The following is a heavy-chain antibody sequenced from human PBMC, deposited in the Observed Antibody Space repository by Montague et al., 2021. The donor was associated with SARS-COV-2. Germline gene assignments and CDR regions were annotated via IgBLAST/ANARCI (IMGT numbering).Heavy chain of an antibody. J-gene: IGHJ4*02. CDR3: ASLTMVRGVSPFYFDY. CDR2: INSDGSST. D-gene: IGHD3-10*01. Sequence: SLRLSCAASGFTFSSYWMDWVRQAPGKGLVWVSRINSDGSSTSYADSVKGRFTISRDNAKNTLYLQMNSLRAEDTAVYYCASLTMVRGVSPFYFDYWGQGTLVTVSS. V-gene: IGHV3-74*01. CDR1: GFTFSSYW.